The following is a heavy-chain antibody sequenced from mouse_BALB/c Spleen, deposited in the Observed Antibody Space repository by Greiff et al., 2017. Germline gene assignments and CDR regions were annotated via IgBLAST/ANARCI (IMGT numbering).Heavy chain of an antibody. V-gene: IGHV1-80*01. CDR3: ATVYPRYFDV. CDR1: GYAFSSYW. CDR2: IYPGDGDT. Sequence: VQLQQSGAELVRPGSSVKISCKASGYAFSSYWMNWVKQRPGQGLEWIGQIYPGDGDTNYNGKFKGKATLTADKSSSTAYMQLSSLTSEDSAVYFCATVYPRYFDVWGAGTTVTVSS. J-gene: IGHJ1*01.